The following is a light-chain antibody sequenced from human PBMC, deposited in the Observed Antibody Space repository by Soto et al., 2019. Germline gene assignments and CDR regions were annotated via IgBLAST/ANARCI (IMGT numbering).Light chain of an antibody. J-gene: IGKJ1*01. Sequence: EIVLTQSPGTLSLSPGERATLSCRASQSVSSTYLDWYQQKPGQAPRLLIYGASNRATGIPDRFSGSGSVTDFTLTISRLEPEDFAVYYCQQYGGSRWTFGQGTRVDI. CDR3: QQYGGSRWT. CDR2: GAS. CDR1: QSVSSTY. V-gene: IGKV3-20*01.